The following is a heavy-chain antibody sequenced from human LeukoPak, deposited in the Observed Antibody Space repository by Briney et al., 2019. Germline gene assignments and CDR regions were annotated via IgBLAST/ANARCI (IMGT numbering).Heavy chain of an antibody. J-gene: IGHJ4*02. D-gene: IGHD3-22*01. CDR2: ISGSGGST. V-gene: IGHV3-23*01. CDR3: AKDWYYYDSSGYYLRH. Sequence: GGSLRLSCAASGFTFSSYAMSWVRQAPGKGLEWVSAISGSGGSTYYADSVKGRFTISRDNSKNTLYLQMNSLRAEDTAVYYCAKDWYYYDSSGYYLRHWGQGTLVTVSS. CDR1: GFTFSSYA.